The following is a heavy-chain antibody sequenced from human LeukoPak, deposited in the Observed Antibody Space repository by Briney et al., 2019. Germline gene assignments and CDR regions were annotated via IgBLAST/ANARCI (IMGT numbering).Heavy chain of an antibody. Sequence: GGSLRLSCAASGFTFSSYTMNWVRQAPGKGLEWVAVVSYDGSNKYYADSVKGRFTISRDNSKNTLYLQMNSLRAEDTAVYYCARGDYGDYWWGQGTLVTVSS. V-gene: IGHV3-30*04. J-gene: IGHJ4*02. CDR1: GFTFSSYT. D-gene: IGHD4-17*01. CDR2: VSYDGSNK. CDR3: ARGDYGDYW.